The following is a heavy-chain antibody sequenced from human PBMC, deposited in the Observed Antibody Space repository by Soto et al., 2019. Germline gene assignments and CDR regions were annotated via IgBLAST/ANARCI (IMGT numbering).Heavy chain of an antibody. J-gene: IGHJ6*03. V-gene: IGHV4-59*11. D-gene: IGHD3-3*01. Sequence: PSETLSLTCTVSGGSISSHYWSWVRQPSGKGLEWIGYIYHSGPTIYNPSLKSRVTISVDTAKNQFSLKLSSVTAADTAVYYCARGTKRAVTIFGVVIRSTKDYYYMDVWGKGTTVTVSS. CDR3: ARGTKRAVTIFGVVIRSTKDYYYMDV. CDR1: GGSISSHY. CDR2: IYHSGPT.